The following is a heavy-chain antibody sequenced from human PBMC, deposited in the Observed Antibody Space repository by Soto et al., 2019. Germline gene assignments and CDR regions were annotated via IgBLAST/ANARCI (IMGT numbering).Heavy chain of an antibody. CDR1: GGSFSTYG. CDR2: IIPKFGTT. Sequence: QVQLVQSGAEVKKPGSSVKVSCKASGGSFSTYGINWVRLAPGQGLEWMGGIIPKFGTTNYAQKFRGRVTSTPDESTNTAYMELNYLRSEDTAVYFCARELDPYYGGNSLSLDYWGQGTLVTVSS. CDR3: ARELDPYYGGNSLSLDY. D-gene: IGHD4-17*01. J-gene: IGHJ4*02. V-gene: IGHV1-69*13.